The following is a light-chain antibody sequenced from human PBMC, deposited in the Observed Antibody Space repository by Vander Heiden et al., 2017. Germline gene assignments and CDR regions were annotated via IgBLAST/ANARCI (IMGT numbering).Light chain of an antibody. CDR3: QQDNNGPYT. J-gene: IGKJ2*01. CDR1: QSVNSN. Sequence: IVMTQSPAPLSVSPGERATLSCRASQSVNSNLAWYQQKPGQAPRLLFYGASTRATGIPARFSGSGSGTEFTLTISSLQAEDVAVYYCQQDNNGPYTFGQGTKLEIK. V-gene: IGKV3-15*01. CDR2: GAS.